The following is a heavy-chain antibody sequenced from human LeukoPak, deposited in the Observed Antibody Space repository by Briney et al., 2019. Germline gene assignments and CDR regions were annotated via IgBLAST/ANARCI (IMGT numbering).Heavy chain of an antibody. Sequence: SETLSLTSAVYGGSFRGYYSSWIRQPPGKGLERIGEINHSGSTNYNPSLKSRVTISVDTSKNQFSLKLSSVTAADTAVYYCARGSPIARPGWFDPWGQGTLVTVSS. CDR3: ARGSPIARPGWFDP. D-gene: IGHD6-6*01. CDR2: INHSGST. CDR1: GGSFRGYY. V-gene: IGHV4-34*01. J-gene: IGHJ5*02.